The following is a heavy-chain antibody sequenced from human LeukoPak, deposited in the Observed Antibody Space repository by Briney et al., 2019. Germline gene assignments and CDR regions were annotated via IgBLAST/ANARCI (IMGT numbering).Heavy chain of an antibody. D-gene: IGHD3-10*02. V-gene: IGHV3-74*01. CDR2: IDEFGSVT. J-gene: IGHJ4*02. CDR3: VRDMFGGRDY. Sequence: YWXXXXRQVPGKGLAWVSRIDEFGSVTNSADSVQGRFSISRDNAKNALYLQMNSLRAEDTAVYYCVRDMFGGRDYWGQGTLVAVSS. CDR1: YW.